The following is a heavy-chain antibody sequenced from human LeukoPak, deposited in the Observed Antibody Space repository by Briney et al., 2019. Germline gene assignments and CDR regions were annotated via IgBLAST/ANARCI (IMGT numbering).Heavy chain of an antibody. V-gene: IGHV4-30-4*08. D-gene: IGHD2-2*03. J-gene: IGHJ5*02. CDR1: GGSISSGDYY. Sequence: PSQTLSLXCTVSGGSISSGDYYWSWSRQPPGKGLEWIGYIYYSGSTYYNPSLKSRVTISVDTSKNQFSLKLSSVAAADTAVYYCARGLGYCSSTSCYFYWFDPWGQGTLVTVSS. CDR2: IYYSGST. CDR3: ARGLGYCSSTSCYFYWFDP.